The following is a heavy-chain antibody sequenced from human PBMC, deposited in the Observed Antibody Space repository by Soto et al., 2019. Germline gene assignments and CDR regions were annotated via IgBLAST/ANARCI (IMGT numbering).Heavy chain of an antibody. CDR3: ARPSGRDDAFEI. J-gene: IGHJ3*02. Sequence: QVQLVQSGSEVKKPGSSVRVSCRAAGGTVTYSLSWVRQAPGQGLEWMGGIMHIFGTTKYAEKFQDEMTITTAESRNTAYLELSSLKSGNKAIYYCARPSGRDDAFEIGGQGTLVTVSS. V-gene: IGHV1-69*01. D-gene: IGHD1-26*01. CDR1: GGTVTYS. CDR2: IMHIFGTT.